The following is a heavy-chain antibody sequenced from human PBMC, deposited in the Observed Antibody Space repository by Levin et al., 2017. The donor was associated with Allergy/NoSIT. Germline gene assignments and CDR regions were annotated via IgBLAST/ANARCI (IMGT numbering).Heavy chain of an antibody. CDR3: ARDDKYSMSAGLVY. V-gene: IGHV1-18*01. J-gene: IGHJ4*02. CDR2: ISGYNGNT. D-gene: IGHD6-13*01. CDR1: GYTFPSYG. Sequence: GASVKVSCKTSGYTFPSYGINWVRQAPGQGLEWMGWISGYNGNTNYAQKFQGRVTMTTDTSTSTVYMELRSLRSDDTAMYYCARDDKYSMSAGLVYWGQGTLVTVSS.